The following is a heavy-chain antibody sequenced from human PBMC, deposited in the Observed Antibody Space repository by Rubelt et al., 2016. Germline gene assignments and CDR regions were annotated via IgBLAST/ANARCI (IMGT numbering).Heavy chain of an antibody. Sequence: QVQLQQWGAGLLKPSETLSLTCAVYGGSFSGYYWNWIRQPPGKGLEWIGEINHSGSTNYNPSLKSRVTISVDTSKNQLSLKLSSVTAADTAVYYCARGVDDFWGDSTDAFDIWGQGTMVTVSS. D-gene: IGHD3-3*01. CDR3: ARGVDDFWGDSTDAFDI. CDR1: GGSFSGYY. CDR2: INHSGST. V-gene: IGHV4-34*01. J-gene: IGHJ3*02.